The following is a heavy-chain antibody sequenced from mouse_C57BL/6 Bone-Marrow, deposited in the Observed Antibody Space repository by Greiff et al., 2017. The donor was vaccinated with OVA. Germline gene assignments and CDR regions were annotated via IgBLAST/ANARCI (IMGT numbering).Heavy chain of an antibody. J-gene: IGHJ3*01. CDR3: ARVGYYYGSSSFAY. CDR2: ISDGGSYT. CDR1: GFTFSSYA. V-gene: IGHV5-4*03. D-gene: IGHD1-1*01. Sequence: EVKVVESGGGLVKPGGSLKLSCAASGFTFSSYAMSWVRQTPEKRLEWVATISDGGSYTYYPDNVQGRFTISRDNAKNNLYLQMSHLKSEDTAMYYCARVGYYYGSSSFAYWGQGTLVTVSA.